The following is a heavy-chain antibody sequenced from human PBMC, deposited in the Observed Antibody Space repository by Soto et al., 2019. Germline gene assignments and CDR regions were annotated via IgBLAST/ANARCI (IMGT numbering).Heavy chain of an antibody. CDR2: ISWDGGST. J-gene: IGHJ6*02. V-gene: IGHV3-43*01. CDR3: AKALHAGYSSIFFRVSGHPYSTDV. CDR1: GFTFDDYT. D-gene: IGHD6-13*01. Sequence: GGSLRLSCAASGFTFDDYTMHWVRQAPGKGLEWVSLISWDGGSTYYADSVKGRFTISRDNSKNSLYLQMNSLRTEDTALYYCAKALHAGYSSIFFRVSGHPYSTDVCGQATSGT.